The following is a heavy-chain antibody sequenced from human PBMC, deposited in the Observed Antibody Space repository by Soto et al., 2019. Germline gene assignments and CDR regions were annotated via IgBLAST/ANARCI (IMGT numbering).Heavy chain of an antibody. J-gene: IGHJ3*02. V-gene: IGHV4-59*01. CDR2: IYYSGST. Sequence: PSETLSLTCTVSGGSISSYYWSWIRQPPGKGLEWIGYIYYSGSTNYNPSLKSRVTISVDTSKNQFSLKLSSVTAADTAVYYCARGPAYVVAFDIWGQGTRVTVSS. CDR1: GGSISSYY. CDR3: ARGPAYVVAFDI. D-gene: IGHD3-16*01.